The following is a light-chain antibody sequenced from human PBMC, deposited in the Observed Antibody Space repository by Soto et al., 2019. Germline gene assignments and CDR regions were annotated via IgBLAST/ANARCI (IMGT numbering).Light chain of an antibody. CDR2: YSS. J-gene: IGKJ2*01. Sequence: DILMTQSPSALSASVGDRVTITCRASQSISTFLAWYQQKPGKAPNLLIYYSSNLQSGVPSRFGCSGSGTEFSLTISTLQPDDFASYYWQQYISYPYTFGQGTKLEIK. CDR1: QSISTF. V-gene: IGKV1-5*03. CDR3: QQYISYPYT.